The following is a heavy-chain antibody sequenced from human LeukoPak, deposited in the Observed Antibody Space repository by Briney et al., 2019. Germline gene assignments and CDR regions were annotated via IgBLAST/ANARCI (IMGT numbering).Heavy chain of an antibody. D-gene: IGHD2-15*01. CDR2: MPFDEKVADNDIP. V-gene: IGHV4-39*01. J-gene: IGHJ4*02. CDR1: GDSISNNNWS. Sequence: PSETLSLTCSVSGDSISNNNWSWAWIRQLPGKGLEGIVTMPFDEKVADNDIPSYNPSIQGRVTISAEKSKNQLSLKVKSVTAADTAVYYCARVVVVVTTWVFPYFDYWGQGTLVTVSS. CDR3: ARVVVVVTTWVFPYFDY.